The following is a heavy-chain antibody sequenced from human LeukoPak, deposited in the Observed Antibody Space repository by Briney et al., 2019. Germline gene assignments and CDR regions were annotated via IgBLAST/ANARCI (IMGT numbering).Heavy chain of an antibody. J-gene: IGHJ4*02. CDR3: TLIQGWGSGSYYRDF. D-gene: IGHD3-10*01. V-gene: IGHV3-15*01. CDR2: VKSRSAGETT. CDR1: GFSISNDW. Sequence: GGSLRLSCAASGFSISNDWMSWVRQAPGKGLEWVARVKSRSAGETTDYAAPVKGRFTISRDDSKNTLYLQMNSLKTVDTAVYYCTLIQGWGSGSYYRDFWGQGTLVTVSS.